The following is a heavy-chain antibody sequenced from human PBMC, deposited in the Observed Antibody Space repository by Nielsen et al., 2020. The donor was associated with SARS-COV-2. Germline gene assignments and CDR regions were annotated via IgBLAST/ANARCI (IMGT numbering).Heavy chain of an antibody. J-gene: IGHJ6*02. D-gene: IGHD6-13*01. Sequence: GGSLRLSCAASGFTFSSYSMNWVRQAPGKGLEWVSSISSSSSYIYYADSVKGRFTISRDNAKNSLYLQMNSLRAEDTAVYYCARDLKQLDYYYYYYGMDVWGQGTTVTVSS. CDR2: ISSSSSYI. V-gene: IGHV3-21*01. CDR3: ARDLKQLDYYYYYYGMDV. CDR1: GFTFSSYS.